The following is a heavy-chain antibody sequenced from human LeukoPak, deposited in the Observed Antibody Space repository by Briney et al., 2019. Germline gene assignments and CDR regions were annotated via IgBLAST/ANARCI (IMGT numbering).Heavy chain of an antibody. V-gene: IGHV4-61*02. Sequence: SQTLSLTCTVSGGSISSGSYYWSWIRQPAGKGLEWIGRIYTSGSTNYNPSLKSRVTISVDTSKNQFSLKLCSVTAADTAVYYCARGGYGDYGNLDVWGKGTTVTVSS. CDR1: GGSISSGSYY. J-gene: IGHJ6*04. CDR3: ARGGYGDYGNLDV. D-gene: IGHD4-17*01. CDR2: IYTSGST.